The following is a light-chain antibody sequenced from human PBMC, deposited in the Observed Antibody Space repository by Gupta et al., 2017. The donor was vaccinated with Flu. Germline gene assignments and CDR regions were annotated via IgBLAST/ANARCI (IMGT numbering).Light chain of an antibody. V-gene: IGLV8-61*01. Sequence: QTVVTQEPSFSVSLGGTVTLPCRFSSGSVSTDQYPSWYQQTPGQAPRTLIYSTNSRSSGVPDRFSGSILGNKAALTITGAQADDECDYYCVLYMGSGISMFGGGTKLTVL. CDR3: VLYMGSGISM. CDR2: STN. CDR1: SGSVSTDQY. J-gene: IGLJ3*02.